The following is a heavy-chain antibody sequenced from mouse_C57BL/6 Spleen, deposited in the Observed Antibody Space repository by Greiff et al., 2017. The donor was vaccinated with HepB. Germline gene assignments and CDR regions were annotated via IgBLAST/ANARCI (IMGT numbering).Heavy chain of an antibody. CDR1: GYTFTSYW. V-gene: IGHV1-72*01. D-gene: IGHD1-1*01. J-gene: IGHJ1*03. Sequence: QVQLQQPGAELVKPGASVKLSCKASGYTFTSYWMHWVKQRPGRGLEWIGRIDPNSGGTKYNEKFKSKATLTVDKPSSTAYIQLSSLTSEDSAVYYCARSLNPLYYYGSSDWYFDVWGTGTTVTVSS. CDR2: IDPNSGGT. CDR3: ARSLNPLYYYGSSDWYFDV.